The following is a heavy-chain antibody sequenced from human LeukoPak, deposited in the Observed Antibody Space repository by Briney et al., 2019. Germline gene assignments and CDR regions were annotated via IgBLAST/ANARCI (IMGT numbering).Heavy chain of an antibody. CDR2: IYTSGST. CDR1: GGTISSYY. D-gene: IGHD3-10*01. V-gene: IGHV4-4*07. Sequence: SETLSLTCTVSGGTISSYYWSWLRQPPGKGLEWIGRIYTSGSTNYNPSLKSRVTMSVDTSKIHFSLKLSSVTAADTAVYYLARDLSSARLRYGPGSYFMFDPWGQGPLVTVS. CDR3: ARDLSSARLRYGPGSYFMFDP. J-gene: IGHJ5*02.